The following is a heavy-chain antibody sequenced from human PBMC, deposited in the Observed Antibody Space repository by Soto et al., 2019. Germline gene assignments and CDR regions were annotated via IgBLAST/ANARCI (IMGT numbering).Heavy chain of an antibody. CDR1: GGSFSGYY. CDR3: ARGIFRGYYDSSGYYPSYYGMDV. V-gene: IGHV4-34*01. J-gene: IGHJ6*02. Sequence: XETLSLTCAVYGGSFSGYYWSWIRQPPGKGLEWIGEINHSGSTNYNPSLKSRVTISVDTSKNQFSLKLSSVTAADTAVYYCARGIFRGYYDSSGYYPSYYGMDVWGQGTTVTVSS. D-gene: IGHD3-22*01. CDR2: INHSGST.